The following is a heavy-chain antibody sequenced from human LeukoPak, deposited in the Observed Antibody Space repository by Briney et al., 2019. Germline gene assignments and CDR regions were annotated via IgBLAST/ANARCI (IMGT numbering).Heavy chain of an antibody. CDR3: ARLYCDSTSCYIFGFDI. Sequence: SETLSLTCAVSGRFISGYYWTWIRQPPGKGLECIGYIHASGSTNYYHSLKSRVTVSVDTSKNQFSLKLSSVTAADTAFYYCARLYCDSTSCYIFGFDIWGQGTMVTVSS. D-gene: IGHD2-2*01. CDR2: IHASGST. J-gene: IGHJ3*02. V-gene: IGHV4-4*09. CDR1: GRFISGYY.